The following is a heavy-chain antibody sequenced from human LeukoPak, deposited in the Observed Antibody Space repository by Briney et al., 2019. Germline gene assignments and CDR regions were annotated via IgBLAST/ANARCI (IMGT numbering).Heavy chain of an antibody. CDR1: GGSISSSSYY. D-gene: IGHD1-26*01. J-gene: IGHJ4*02. Sequence: PSETLSLTCTVSGGSISSSSYYWGWIRQPPGKGLEWIGSIYYSGSTNYNPSLKSRVTISVDTSKNQFSLKLSSVTAADTAVYYCARGSAGASATIYFDYWGQGTLVTVSS. V-gene: IGHV4-39*07. CDR3: ARGSAGASATIYFDY. CDR2: IYYSGST.